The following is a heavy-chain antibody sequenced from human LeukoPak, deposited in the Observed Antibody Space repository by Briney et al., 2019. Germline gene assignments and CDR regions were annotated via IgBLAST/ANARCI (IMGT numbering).Heavy chain of an antibody. CDR2: ISSSSSYI. D-gene: IGHD6-13*01. J-gene: IGHJ6*02. V-gene: IGHV3-21*01. CDR1: GFTFSSYS. Sequence: GGSLRLSCAASGFTFSSYSMNWVRQAPGKGLEWVSSISSSSSYIYYADSVKGRFTISRDNAKNSLYLQMNSLRAEDTAVYYCAAVLYSSSWYYYYGMDVWGQGTRSPSP. CDR3: AAVLYSSSWYYYYGMDV.